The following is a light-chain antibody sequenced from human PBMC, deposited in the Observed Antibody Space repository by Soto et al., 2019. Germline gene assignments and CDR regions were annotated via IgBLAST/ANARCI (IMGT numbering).Light chain of an antibody. CDR1: QAMNTY. J-gene: IGKJ5*01. V-gene: IGKV1-9*01. CDR2: GAS. Sequence: DIQLTQSPSFLSASVGDRVTISCRASQAMNTYIAWYQQRPGAAPKLLVYGASTLYTGVPSRFSGSESGAVFTLTISSLQPEDFATYXXXQXXXXXIXFXXGTRLEIK. CDR3: XQXXXXXIX.